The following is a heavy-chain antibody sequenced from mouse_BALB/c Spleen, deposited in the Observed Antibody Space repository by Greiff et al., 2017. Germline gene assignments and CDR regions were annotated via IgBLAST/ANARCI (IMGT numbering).Heavy chain of an antibody. CDR1: GYSITSDYA. Sequence: EVQLHQSGPGLVKPSQSLSLTCTVTGYSITSDYAWNWIRQFPGNKLEWMGYISYSGSTSYNPSLKSRISITRDTSKNQFFLQLNSVTTEDTATYYCARRYRYGLDYWGQGTTLTVSS. V-gene: IGHV3-2*02. J-gene: IGHJ2*01. D-gene: IGHD2-14*01. CDR2: ISYSGST. CDR3: ARRYRYGLDY.